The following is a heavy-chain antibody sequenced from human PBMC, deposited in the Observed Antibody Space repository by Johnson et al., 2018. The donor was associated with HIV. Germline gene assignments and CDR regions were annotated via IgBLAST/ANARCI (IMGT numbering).Heavy chain of an antibody. V-gene: IGHV3-74*01. Sequence: VQLVESGGGVVQPGGSLRLSCAASGFTFSDYWMHWVRQVPGKGPVWVARLITDGSSIAYLDSVKGRFTLSRDNAKNTLYLEMNSLVVEDTGLYYCATSLRGVVTARDAFDRWGQGTMVSVSS. J-gene: IGHJ3*02. CDR1: GFTFSDYW. CDR3: ATSLRGVVTARDAFDR. D-gene: IGHD2-21*02. CDR2: LITDGSSI.